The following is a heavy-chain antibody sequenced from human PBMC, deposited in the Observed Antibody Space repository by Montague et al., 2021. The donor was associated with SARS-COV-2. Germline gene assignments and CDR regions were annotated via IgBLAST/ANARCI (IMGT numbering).Heavy chain of an antibody. J-gene: IGHJ6*02. CDR3: AGAIFQRAPDTTRGYYYYYCMDA. Sequence: TLSLTCTVSGGPISSGGYYWSWIRQPPGKGLEWIGYIYYSGSTYYNPSLKSRVTISVDTSKNQFSLKLSSVTAADTAVYYCAGAIFQRAPDTTRGYYYYYCMDAWGQGTMVTVSS. D-gene: IGHD5-18*01. V-gene: IGHV4-31*03. CDR2: IYYSGST. CDR1: GGPISSGGYY.